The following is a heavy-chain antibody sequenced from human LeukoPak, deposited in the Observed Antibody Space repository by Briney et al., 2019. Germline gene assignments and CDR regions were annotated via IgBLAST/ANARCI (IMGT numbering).Heavy chain of an antibody. CDR1: GGSISGYY. CDR3: ARGVISTDAFDV. V-gene: IGHV4-59*01. J-gene: IGHJ3*01. CDR2: IYSSGTT. D-gene: IGHD3-3*02. Sequence: PSETLSLTCTVSGGSISGYYWSWIRQPPGKGLEWIGYIYSSGTTNYNPSLKSQITISLDTSKNQFSLKLSSVTAADTAVYYCARGVISTDAFDVWGQGTMVTVSS.